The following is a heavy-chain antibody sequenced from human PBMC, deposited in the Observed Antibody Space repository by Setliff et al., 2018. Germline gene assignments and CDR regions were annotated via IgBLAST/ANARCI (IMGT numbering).Heavy chain of an antibody. CDR1: GGTFRTYE. CDR3: ARGARILTGYFRSFDY. Sequence: ASVKVSCKASGGTFRTYEINWVRQAPGQGFEWMGRISAHNGDTNYTQKFLDRVTMTTDPSTATAYMELRGLRPDDTAVYYCARGARILTGYFRSFDYWGQGTLVTVSS. D-gene: IGHD3-9*01. J-gene: IGHJ4*02. CDR2: ISAHNGDT. V-gene: IGHV1-18*01.